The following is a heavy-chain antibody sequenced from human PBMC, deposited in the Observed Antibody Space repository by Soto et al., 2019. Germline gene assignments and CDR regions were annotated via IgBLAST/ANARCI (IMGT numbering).Heavy chain of an antibody. CDR3: ARGLGDYVSSFTRVGYYFDS. V-gene: IGHV4-34*01. CDR2: INHSGST. Sequence: QVQLQQWGAGLLKPSETLSLTCAVYGGSFSGYYWSWIRQPPGKGLEWIGEINHSGSTNYNPSLKRRVTISVDTSKNQFSLKLSSVTAADTAVYYCARGLGDYVSSFTRVGYYFDSWGQGTLVTVSS. D-gene: IGHD4-17*01. CDR1: GGSFSGYY. J-gene: IGHJ4*02.